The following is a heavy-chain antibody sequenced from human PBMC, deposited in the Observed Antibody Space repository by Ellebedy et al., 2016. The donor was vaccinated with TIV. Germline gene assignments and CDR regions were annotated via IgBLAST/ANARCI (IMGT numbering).Heavy chain of an antibody. D-gene: IGHD4-23*01. Sequence: PGGSLRLSCAASGLTFSNYWMHWVRQAPGKGLEWVSHISSDGSYTPYADSVKGRFTISRDNTNNTLYLQMNSLRADDTSVYYCVIDRPGNSANADYWGQGTLVTVSS. CDR2: ISSDGSYT. CDR1: GLTFSNYW. V-gene: IGHV3-74*01. CDR3: VIDRPGNSANADY. J-gene: IGHJ4*02.